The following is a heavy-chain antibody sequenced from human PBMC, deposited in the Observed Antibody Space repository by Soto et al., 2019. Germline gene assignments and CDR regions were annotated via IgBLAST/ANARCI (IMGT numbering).Heavy chain of an antibody. D-gene: IGHD3-22*01. V-gene: IGHV1-69*13. CDR3: ARVDYYDSSGYGPFDY. J-gene: IGHJ4*02. Sequence: SVKVSCKASGGTFSSYAISWVRQAPGQGLEWMGGIIPIFGTANYAQKFQGRVTITADESTSTAYMELSSLRSEDTAVYYCARVDYYDSSGYGPFDYWGQGTLVTVSS. CDR1: GGTFSSYA. CDR2: IIPIFGTA.